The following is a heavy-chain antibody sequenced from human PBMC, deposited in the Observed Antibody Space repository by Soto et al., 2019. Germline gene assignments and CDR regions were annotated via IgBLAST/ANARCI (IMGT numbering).Heavy chain of an antibody. D-gene: IGHD2-2*02. V-gene: IGHV3-30*18. J-gene: IGHJ4*02. Sequence: GGSLRLSCAASGFTFSSYGMHWVRQAPGKGLEWVAVISYDGSNKYYADSVKGRFTISRDNSKNTLYLQMNSLRAEDTAVYYCAKDLKYCSSTSCYTPIDYWGQGTLVTVSS. CDR1: GFTFSSYG. CDR3: AKDLKYCSSTSCYTPIDY. CDR2: ISYDGSNK.